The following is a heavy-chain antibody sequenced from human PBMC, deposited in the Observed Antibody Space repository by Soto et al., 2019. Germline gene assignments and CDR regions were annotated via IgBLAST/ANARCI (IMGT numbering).Heavy chain of an antibody. Sequence: SETLSLTCAVYGGSFSGYYWTWVRQPPGTGLEWIGEINHSGSTNYNPSLKSRVTISVDTSKNQFSLKVTSVTAADTAVYYCARLHGYCISSSCHRHYAMDVWGQGTTVTVSS. CDR3: ARLHGYCISSSCHRHYAMDV. CDR2: INHSGST. V-gene: IGHV4-34*01. J-gene: IGHJ6*02. D-gene: IGHD2-2*01. CDR1: GGSFSGYY.